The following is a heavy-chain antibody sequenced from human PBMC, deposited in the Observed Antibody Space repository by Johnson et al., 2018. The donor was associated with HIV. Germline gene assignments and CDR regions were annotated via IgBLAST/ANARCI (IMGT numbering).Heavy chain of an antibody. D-gene: IGHD6-6*01. Sequence: VQLVESGGGVVQPGRSLRLSCAASGFTFSSYAMHWVRQAPGKGLEWVSVIYSGGSTYYADSVKGRFTISRDNSKNTLYLQMNSLRAEDTAVYYCARDRHSSSFDAFDIWGHGTMVTVSS. J-gene: IGHJ3*02. V-gene: IGHV3-66*01. CDR3: ARDRHSSSFDAFDI. CDR2: IYSGGST. CDR1: GFTFSSYA.